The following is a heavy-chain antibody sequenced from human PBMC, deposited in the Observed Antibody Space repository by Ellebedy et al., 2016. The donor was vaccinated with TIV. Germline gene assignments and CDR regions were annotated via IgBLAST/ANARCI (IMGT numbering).Heavy chain of an antibody. Sequence: MPSETLSLTCTVSGGSISISTYYWGWIRQPTGKGLEWIGSLYYSGSTYYNPSLKSRVPISVDTSKNQFSLKLSSVTAADTAVYYFAGRDYCTNGVCYRSNSNDWYFDLWGRGTLVTVSS. V-gene: IGHV4-39*01. CDR3: AGRDYCTNGVCYRSNSNDWYFDL. CDR2: LYYSGST. J-gene: IGHJ2*01. CDR1: GGSISISTYY. D-gene: IGHD2-8*01.